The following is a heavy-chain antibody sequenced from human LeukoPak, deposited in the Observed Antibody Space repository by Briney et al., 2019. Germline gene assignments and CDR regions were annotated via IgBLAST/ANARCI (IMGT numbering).Heavy chain of an antibody. J-gene: IGHJ3*02. Sequence: ASVKVSCKASGYTFTSCDINWVRQATGQGLQWVGWMNPNSGDTGYAQNFQGRISITRNTSISTAYMELSGLRSEDTDVYYCARDMRGAAAADDAFDIWGQGTMVTVSS. V-gene: IGHV1-8*02. CDR2: MNPNSGDT. CDR3: ARDMRGAAAADDAFDI. D-gene: IGHD6-13*01. CDR1: GYTFTSCD.